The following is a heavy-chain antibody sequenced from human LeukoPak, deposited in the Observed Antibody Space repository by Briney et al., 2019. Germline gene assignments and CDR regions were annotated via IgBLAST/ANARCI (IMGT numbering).Heavy chain of an antibody. J-gene: IGHJ3*01. CDR2: IRYDGSNK. Sequence: GGSLGLSCAASGFTFSSYGMHWVRQSPGKWLEWVAFIRYDGSNKYYADSVKGRFTISRDNAKNTIYLQMNSLRSDDTAVYYCATGLMSAYELWGQGTMLTVSS. V-gene: IGHV3-30*02. CDR1: GFTFSSYG. CDR3: ATGLMSAYEL. D-gene: IGHD3/OR15-3a*01.